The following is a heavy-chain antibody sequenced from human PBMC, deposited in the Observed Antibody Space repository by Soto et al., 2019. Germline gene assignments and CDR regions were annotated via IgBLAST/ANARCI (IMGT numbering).Heavy chain of an antibody. V-gene: IGHV3-11*01. Sequence: QVQLVESGGGLVKPGGSLRLSCAASGFTFSDYYMSWIRQAPGKGLEWVSYISSSGSTIYYADSVKGRFTISRDNAKNSLYLQMNSLRAEDTAVYCCARDRTLLWFGESTSCYMDVWGKGTTVTVSS. D-gene: IGHD3-10*01. CDR1: GFTFSDYY. J-gene: IGHJ6*03. CDR2: ISSSGSTI. CDR3: ARDRTLLWFGESTSCYMDV.